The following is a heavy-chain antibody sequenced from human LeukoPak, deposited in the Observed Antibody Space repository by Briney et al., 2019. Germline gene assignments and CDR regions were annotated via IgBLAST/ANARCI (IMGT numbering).Heavy chain of an antibody. J-gene: IGHJ4*02. D-gene: IGHD2-2*01. Sequence: AGSLRLSCAASGLSFSSFAMSWVRQGPARGLEWVSSIRGDGDTFYADSVKGRFTLHSDSSRNTVYFQLNNLRVEDTAIYYCARASWVSTTYAVRWGQGTLVTVSS. CDR3: ARASWVSTTYAVR. CDR2: IRGDGDT. CDR1: GLSFSSFA. V-gene: IGHV3-23*01.